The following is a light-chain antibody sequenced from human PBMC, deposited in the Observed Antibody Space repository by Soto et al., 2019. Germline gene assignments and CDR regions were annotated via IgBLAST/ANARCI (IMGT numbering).Light chain of an antibody. CDR3: QQYYNTPLT. Sequence: DIVMTQSPDSLAVSLGERATINCKSSQSVLYSSNNRNYLAWYQQKAGQPPKLLIYWASTRESGVPDRFSGSGSGIDFTLTISSVQTEDVAVYYCQQYYNTPLTFGGGTKVEIK. V-gene: IGKV4-1*01. CDR2: WAS. J-gene: IGKJ4*01. CDR1: QSVLYSSNNRNY.